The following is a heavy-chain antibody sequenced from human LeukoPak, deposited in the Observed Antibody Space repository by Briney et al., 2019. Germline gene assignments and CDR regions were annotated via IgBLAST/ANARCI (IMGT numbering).Heavy chain of an antibody. V-gene: IGHV4-59*08. D-gene: IGHD5-24*01. CDR3: ARSYNNAGYFYYGMDV. CDR2: IYYGGST. CDR1: GGSISSYY. Sequence: SETLSLTCTVPGGSISSYYWTWIRQPPGKGLEWIGYIYYGGSTSYNPSLMSRVTFSVDTSRNQFSLRLSSVTAADTAVYYCARSYNNAGYFYYGMDVWGQGTTVTVSS. J-gene: IGHJ6*02.